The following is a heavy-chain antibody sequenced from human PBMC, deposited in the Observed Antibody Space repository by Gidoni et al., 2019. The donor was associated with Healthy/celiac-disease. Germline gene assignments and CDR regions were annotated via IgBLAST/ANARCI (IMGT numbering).Heavy chain of an antibody. Sequence: EVQLVESGGGLVQPGGSLRLSCAASGFTFSSYAMHWVRQAPGKGLEYVSAISSNGGSTDYANSVKGRFTISRDNSKNTLYLQMGSLRAEDMAVYYCARGPSDCSGGSCYSYYYGMDVWGQGTTVTVSS. CDR3: ARGPSDCSGGSCYSYYYGMDV. D-gene: IGHD2-15*01. CDR1: GFTFSSYA. V-gene: IGHV3-64*01. J-gene: IGHJ6*02. CDR2: ISSNGGST.